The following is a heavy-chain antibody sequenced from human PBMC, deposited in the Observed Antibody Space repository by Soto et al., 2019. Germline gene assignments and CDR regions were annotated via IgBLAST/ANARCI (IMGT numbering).Heavy chain of an antibody. V-gene: IGHV1-18*01. CDR1: GYTFTHFY. Sequence: VASVKVSCKASGYTFTHFYITWVRQAPGQGLEWMGAISPHNFNTNHAQKFRGRVTLTTDKSTNTAYMDLSSLTSDDTAVYYCARPRTVAATKGYDYWGQGTLVTVSS. CDR2: ISPHNFNT. D-gene: IGHD4-4*01. CDR3: ARPRTVAATKGYDY. J-gene: IGHJ4*02.